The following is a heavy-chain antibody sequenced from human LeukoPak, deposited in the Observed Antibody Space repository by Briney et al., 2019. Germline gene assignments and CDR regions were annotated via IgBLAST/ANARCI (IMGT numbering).Heavy chain of an antibody. CDR3: ARLPDTAMAED. V-gene: IGHV4-39*01. Sequence: SETLSLTCTVSGGSISSSSYYWGWIRQPPGKGLEWIGSIYYSGSTYYNPSLKSRVTISVDTSKNQFSLKLSSVTAADTAVYYCARLPDTAMAEDWGQGTLVTVSS. D-gene: IGHD5-18*01. CDR1: GGSISSSSYY. J-gene: IGHJ4*02. CDR2: IYYSGST.